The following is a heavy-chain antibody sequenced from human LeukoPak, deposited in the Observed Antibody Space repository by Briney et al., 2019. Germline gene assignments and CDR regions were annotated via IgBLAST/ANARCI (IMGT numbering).Heavy chain of an antibody. CDR2: ISPDGSHK. Sequence: QSGGSLRLSCAASGFTVSSNYMSWVRQAPGKGLEWVTFISPDGSHKYYADSVKGRFTIFRDSSKNTLYLQMNSLRAGDTAVYYCARDRGYYDSSGYYYKGYFDYWGQGTLVTVSS. CDR3: ARDRGYYDSSGYYYKGYFDY. D-gene: IGHD3-22*01. V-gene: IGHV3-30*03. J-gene: IGHJ4*02. CDR1: GFTVSSNY.